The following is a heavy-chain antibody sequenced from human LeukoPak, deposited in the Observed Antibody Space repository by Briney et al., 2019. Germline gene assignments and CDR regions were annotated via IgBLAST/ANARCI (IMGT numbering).Heavy chain of an antibody. V-gene: IGHV3-43D*03. CDR1: GFNLDDYA. J-gene: IGHJ6*03. D-gene: IGHD6-13*01. Sequence: GFLKTPRATFGFNLDDYAMHWVRQAPGKGLEWVSLISWDGGSTYYADSVKGRFTISRDNSKNSLYLQMNSLRAEDTALYYCAKGPNSSSWSSDYYYYMDVWGKGTTVTVS. CDR3: AKGPNSSSWSSDYYYYMDV. CDR2: ISWDGGST.